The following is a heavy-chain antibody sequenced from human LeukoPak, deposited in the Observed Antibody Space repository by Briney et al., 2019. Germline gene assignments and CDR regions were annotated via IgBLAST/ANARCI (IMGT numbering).Heavy chain of an antibody. D-gene: IGHD3-22*01. CDR2: IKQDGSEK. CDR1: GFTFYSYW. Sequence: GSLRLSCVASGFTFYSYWMSWVRQAPGKGLEWVANIKQDGSEKYYVDSVKGRFTISRDNAKNSLSLQMNSLRAEDTAVYYCARDKYYDRYFDSWGQGTLVTVSS. J-gene: IGHJ4*02. V-gene: IGHV3-7*01. CDR3: ARDKYYDRYFDS.